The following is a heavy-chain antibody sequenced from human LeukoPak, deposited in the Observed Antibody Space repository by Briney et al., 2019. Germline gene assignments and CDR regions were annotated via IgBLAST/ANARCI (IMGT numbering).Heavy chain of an antibody. CDR1: GFTFSSYA. V-gene: IGHV3-23*01. J-gene: IGHJ4*02. CDR3: AKVLTGSQDY. Sequence: GGSLRLSCAASGFTFSSYAMSWVRQAPGKGLEWLSIIGGGSENTYCADSVRGRFTISRDNSKNTVYLQMKSLRADDTAVYFCAKVLTGSQDYWGQGTLVTVSS. D-gene: IGHD7-27*01. CDR2: IGGGSENT.